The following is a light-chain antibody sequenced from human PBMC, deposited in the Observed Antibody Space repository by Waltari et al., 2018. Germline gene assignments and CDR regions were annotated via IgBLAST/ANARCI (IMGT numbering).Light chain of an antibody. CDR2: LNSDGSH. CDR1: SGHSNSA. CDR3: QTWGTGTQVV. Sequence: QLVLTQSPSASASLGASVKLTCTLSSGHSNSAIARHQRQPEKGPQYLMKLNSDGSHSPGDGIPDRFSGSSSGAERYLTISSLQSEDEADYYCQTWGTGTQVVFGGGTKLTVL. V-gene: IGLV4-69*02. J-gene: IGLJ2*01.